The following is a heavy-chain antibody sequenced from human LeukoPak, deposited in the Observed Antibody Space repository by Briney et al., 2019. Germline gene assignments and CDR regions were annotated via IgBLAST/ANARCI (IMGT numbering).Heavy chain of an antibody. CDR3: ARGAAVAGSPLFDY. D-gene: IGHD6-19*01. Sequence: ASVKVSCKASGYTFTSYDINWVRQATGQGLEWMGWMNPNSGNTGYAQKFQGRVTITRNTSISTAYMELSSLRSVDTAVYYCARGAAVAGSPLFDYWGQGTLVTVSS. CDR1: GYTFTSYD. J-gene: IGHJ4*02. V-gene: IGHV1-8*03. CDR2: MNPNSGNT.